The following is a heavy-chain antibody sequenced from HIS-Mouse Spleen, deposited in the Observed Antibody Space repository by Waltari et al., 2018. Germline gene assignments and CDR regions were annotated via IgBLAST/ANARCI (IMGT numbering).Heavy chain of an antibody. CDR3: ARHPEIAAAVGAFDI. CDR1: GGTFSSYA. CDR2: IIPILGIA. Sequence: QVQLVQSGAEVKKPGSSVKVSCKASGGTFSSYAIIWVRRAPGQGLEWMGRIIPILGIANYAQKFQGRVTITADKSTSTAYMELSSLRSEDTAVYYCARHPEIAAAVGAFDIWGQGTMVTVSS. J-gene: IGHJ3*02. V-gene: IGHV1-69*04. D-gene: IGHD6-13*01.